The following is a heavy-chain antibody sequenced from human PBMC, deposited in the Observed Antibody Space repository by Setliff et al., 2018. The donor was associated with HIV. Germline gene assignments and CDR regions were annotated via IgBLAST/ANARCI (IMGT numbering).Heavy chain of an antibody. CDR1: GLTSSTNW. CDR3: VSSRSDFDY. CDR2: INSDGSST. Sequence: GGSLRLSCAASGLTSSTNWMHWVRQAPGKGLVWVSGINSDGSSTNYADSVEGRFTISRGDAKNTLYLQMSSLRAEDTAVYYCVSSRSDFDYWGQGTLVTVSS. V-gene: IGHV3-74*01. D-gene: IGHD6-13*01. J-gene: IGHJ4*02.